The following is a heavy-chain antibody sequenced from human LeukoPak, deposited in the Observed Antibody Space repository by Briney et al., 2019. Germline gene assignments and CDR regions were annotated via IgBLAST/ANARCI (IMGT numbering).Heavy chain of an antibody. CDR1: GGSISSSSYY. D-gene: IGHD3-22*01. CDR2: IYYSGIT. V-gene: IGHV4-39*01. CDR3: ARQRGYHYDSTTNRFSDL. Sequence: SETLSHTCTVSGGSISSSSYYWGWIRQPPGKGLEWIGSIYYSGITYYNPSLKSRVTIFVDTSKNQFSLKLSSVAAADTAVYYCARQRGYHYDSTTNRFSDLWGQGTRVTVSS. J-gene: IGHJ5*02.